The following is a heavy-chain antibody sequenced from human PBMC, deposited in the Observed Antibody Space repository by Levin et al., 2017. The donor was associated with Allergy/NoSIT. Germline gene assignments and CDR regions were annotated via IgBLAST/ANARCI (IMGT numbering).Heavy chain of an antibody. CDR1: GFTFSSYW. D-gene: IGHD3-22*01. CDR3: AREHYYDSSGYYAFDI. Sequence: GGSLRLSCAASGFTFSSYWMSWVRQAPGKGLEWVANIKQDGSEKYYVDSVKGRFTISRDNAKNSLYLQMNSLRAEDTAVYYCAREHYYDSSGYYAFDIWGQGTMVTVSS. J-gene: IGHJ3*02. CDR2: IKQDGSEK. V-gene: IGHV3-7*01.